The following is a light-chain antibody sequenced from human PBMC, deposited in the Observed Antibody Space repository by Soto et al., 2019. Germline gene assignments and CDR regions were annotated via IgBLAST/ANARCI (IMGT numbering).Light chain of an antibody. CDR3: QQRSNWPPYT. J-gene: IGKJ2*01. V-gene: IGKV3-11*01. Sequence: EIVLTQSPATLSLSPGERATLSCRASQSVSSYLAWYQQKPGQAPRLLIYDASNRATGIPARFSGSGSGTDFTLTISSLGPEDFAVYYFQQRSNWPPYTFGQGTKLEI. CDR1: QSVSSY. CDR2: DAS.